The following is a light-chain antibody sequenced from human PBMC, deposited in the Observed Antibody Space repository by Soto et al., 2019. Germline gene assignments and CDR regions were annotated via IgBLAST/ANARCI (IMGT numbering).Light chain of an antibody. J-gene: IGKJ1*01. Sequence: EIVLTQSPGTLSLSPGERATLFCRASQSFTTSQLAWYQQRPGQAPRVLIFGASRRATGIPDRFSGSGSGTDFTLTISRLERKDSAVYYCQQYASSPRTFGQGTTVEIK. CDR1: QSFTTSQ. V-gene: IGKV3-20*01. CDR3: QQYASSPRT. CDR2: GAS.